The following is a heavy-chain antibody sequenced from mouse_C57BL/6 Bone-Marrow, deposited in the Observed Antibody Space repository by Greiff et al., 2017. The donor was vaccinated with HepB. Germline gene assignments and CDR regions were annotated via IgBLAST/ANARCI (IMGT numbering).Heavy chain of an antibody. CDR2: INCDGSST. CDR1: GFTFSDYY. Sequence: EVQGVESAGGLVQPGSSMKLSCTASGFTFSDYYMAWVRQVPEKGLEWVANINCDGSSTYYLDSLKSRFIISRDNAKNILYLQMSSLKSEDTATYYCARGLFDYWGQGTTLTVSS. V-gene: IGHV5-16*01. D-gene: IGHD3-3*01. CDR3: ARGLFDY. J-gene: IGHJ2*01.